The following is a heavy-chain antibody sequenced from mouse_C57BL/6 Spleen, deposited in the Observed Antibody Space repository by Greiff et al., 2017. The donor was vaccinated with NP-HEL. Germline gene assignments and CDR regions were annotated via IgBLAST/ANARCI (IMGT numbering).Heavy chain of an antibody. J-gene: IGHJ4*01. CDR1: GYTFTSYW. CDR3: ARNGYERGYYAMDY. V-gene: IGHV1-55*01. CDR2: IYPGSGST. D-gene: IGHD2-2*01. Sequence: QVQLQQPGAELVKPGASVKMSCKASGYTFTSYWITWVKQRPGQGLEWIGDIYPGSGSTNYNEKFKSKATLTVDTSSSTAYMQLSSLTSEDSAVYYCARNGYERGYYAMDYWGQGTSVTVSS.